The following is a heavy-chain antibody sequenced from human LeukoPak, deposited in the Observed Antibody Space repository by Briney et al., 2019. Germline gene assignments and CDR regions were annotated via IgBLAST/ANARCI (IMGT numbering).Heavy chain of an antibody. J-gene: IGHJ4*02. CDR1: GYTFIRHW. D-gene: IGHD3-10*02. Sequence: PGGSLRLSCAASGYTFIRHWISWVRQAPGKGLGWVANIWQEGSEKYYVDSVKGRFTISRDNAKNSLYLQMNSLRAEDTGAYDCARYYYVVSWGLGYFDYWCWGPRVAVTS. CDR2: IWQEGSEK. V-gene: IGHV3-7*01. CDR3: ARYYYVVSWGLGYFDY.